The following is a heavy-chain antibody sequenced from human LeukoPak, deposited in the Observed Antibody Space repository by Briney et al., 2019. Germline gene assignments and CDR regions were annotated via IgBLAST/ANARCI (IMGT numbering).Heavy chain of an antibody. D-gene: IGHD2/OR15-2a*01. V-gene: IGHV3-7*01. CDR1: GFTFSSYW. Sequence: PGGSLRLSCAASGFTFSSYWLSWARQAPGKVVEWVANIKQDGSEKYYVDSVKGRFTISRDNAKNSLYLQMNSLRAEDTAVYYCARDLWGPSDYWGQGPLVTVSS. CDR2: IKQDGSEK. CDR3: ARDLWGPSDY. J-gene: IGHJ4*02.